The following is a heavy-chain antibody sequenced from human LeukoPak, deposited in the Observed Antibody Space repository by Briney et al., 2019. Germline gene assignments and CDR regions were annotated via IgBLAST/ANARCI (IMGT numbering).Heavy chain of an antibody. D-gene: IGHD6-19*01. Sequence: GASVKVSCKASGYTFTSYDINWVRQATGQGLEWMGWMNPNSGNTGYAQKFQGRVTMTRNTSISTAYMELSSLRSEDTAVYYCAIQSPSSGWPPSIDYWGQGTLVTVSS. CDR2: MNPNSGNT. CDR1: GYTFTSYD. CDR3: AIQSPSSGWPPSIDY. J-gene: IGHJ4*02. V-gene: IGHV1-8*01.